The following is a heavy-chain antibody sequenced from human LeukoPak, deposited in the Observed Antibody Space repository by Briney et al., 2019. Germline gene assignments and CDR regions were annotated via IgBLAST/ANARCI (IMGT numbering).Heavy chain of an antibody. CDR2: IYYSGST. J-gene: IGHJ4*02. V-gene: IGHV4-59*01. CDR1: GGSISSYY. CDR3: ARTSSGHYYFDY. Sequence: SETLSLTCTVSGGSISSYYWSWIRQPPGKGLEWIGYIYYSGSTNYNPSLKSRVTISVDTSKNQFSLKLSSETAADTAVYYCARTSSGHYYFDYWGQGTLVTVSS. D-gene: IGHD3-22*01.